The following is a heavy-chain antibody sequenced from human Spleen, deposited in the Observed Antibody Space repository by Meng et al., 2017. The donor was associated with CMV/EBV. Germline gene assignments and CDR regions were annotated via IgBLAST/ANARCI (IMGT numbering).Heavy chain of an antibody. CDR1: GFTFSDYY. CDR3: ARRKGGAFDT. J-gene: IGHJ3*02. V-gene: IGHV3-11*01. Sequence: LSCAASGFTFSDYYMNWIRQAPGKGLEWVSYLSNYGSPTYYADFVKGRFTISRDNAKNSLYLQMNDLRAEDTAMYYCARRKGGAFDTWGQGIMVTVSS. D-gene: IGHD1-26*01. CDR2: LSNYGSPT.